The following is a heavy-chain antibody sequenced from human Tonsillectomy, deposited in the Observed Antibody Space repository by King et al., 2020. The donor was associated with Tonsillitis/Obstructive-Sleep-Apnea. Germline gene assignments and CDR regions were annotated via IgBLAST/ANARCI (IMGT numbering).Heavy chain of an antibody. J-gene: IGHJ3*02. D-gene: IGHD3-22*01. V-gene: IGHV5-51*03. CDR2: IYPDDSDT. CDR1: GYSFASYW. CDR3: ARVGSYYDSSGYSDAFDI. Sequence: VQLVQSGAEVKKPGESLKISCKGSGYSFASYWSGWVRQMPGKGLEWMVIIYPDDSDTRYSPSFQGQVTISADKSISTAYLQWSSLQASDTALYYCARVGSYYDSSGYSDAFDIWGLGTMVTVSS.